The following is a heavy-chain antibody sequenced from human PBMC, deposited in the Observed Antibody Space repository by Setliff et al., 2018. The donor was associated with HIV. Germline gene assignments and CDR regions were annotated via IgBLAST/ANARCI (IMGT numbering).Heavy chain of an antibody. CDR3: VRARSLRFSQSPSLHYLDD. CDR1: GYNISDGFQ. V-gene: IGHV4-38-2*02. D-gene: IGHD3-3*01. CDR2: IYNSNHA. J-gene: IGHJ4*01. Sequence: SETLSLTCLVFGYNISDGFQRGWLRQSPRKGLWWLGSIYNSNHASYNPSRWRRVTMSVDTSKNRFSLRLTFVTAADTAVYYCVRARSLRFSQSPSLHYLDDWGPGILVTVSS.